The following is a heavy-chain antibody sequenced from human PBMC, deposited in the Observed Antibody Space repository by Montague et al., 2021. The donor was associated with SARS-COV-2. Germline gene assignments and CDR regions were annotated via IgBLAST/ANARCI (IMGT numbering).Heavy chain of an antibody. V-gene: IGHV4-34*01. CDR3: ARLGDGVVPSPILGVGPYYTYYYRDV. J-gene: IGHJ6*03. CDR1: GGSFSTYS. Sequence: SETLSLTCAVHGGSFSTYSWNWIRQPQGKGLEWIGEIHHGGSTNYNPSLKSRVTISADTSKNQFSLKLTSVAAADTAVYYCARLGDGVVPSPILGVGPYYTYYYRDVWGKGTTVTVSS. CDR2: IHHGGST. D-gene: IGHD2-2*02.